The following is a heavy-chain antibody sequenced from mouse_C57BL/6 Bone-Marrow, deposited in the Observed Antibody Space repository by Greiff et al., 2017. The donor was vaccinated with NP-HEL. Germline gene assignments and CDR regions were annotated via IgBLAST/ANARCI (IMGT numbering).Heavy chain of an antibody. CDR1: GFTFSDYG. D-gene: IGHD2-2*01. J-gene: IGHJ1*03. V-gene: IGHV5-17*01. CDR3: ERQGGYYGYFDV. Sequence: EVHLVESGGGLVKPGGSLKLSCAASGFTFSDYGMHWVRQSPEKGLEWVAYISSGSSTIYYADPVKGRFTISRDNAKNTLFLQMTSLRSEDTAMYYCERQGGYYGYFDVWGTGTTVTVSS. CDR2: ISSGSSTI.